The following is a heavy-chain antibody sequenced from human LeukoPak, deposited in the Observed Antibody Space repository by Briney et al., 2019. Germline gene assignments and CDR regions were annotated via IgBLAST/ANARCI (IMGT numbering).Heavy chain of an antibody. Sequence: SETLSLTCTVSGGSISSGGYYWSWIRQHPGKGLEWIGYIYYSGSTYYNPSLKSRVTISVDTSKNQFSLKLSSVTAADTAVYYCARGSYDILTGYSTLGEYWGQGTLVTVSS. V-gene: IGHV4-31*03. D-gene: IGHD3-9*01. CDR3: ARGSYDILTGYSTLGEY. CDR1: GGSISSGGYY. CDR2: IYYSGST. J-gene: IGHJ4*02.